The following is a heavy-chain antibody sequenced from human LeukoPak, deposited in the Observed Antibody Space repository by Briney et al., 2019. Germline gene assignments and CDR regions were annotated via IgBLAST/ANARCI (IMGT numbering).Heavy chain of an antibody. J-gene: IGHJ4*02. CDR1: RLTFNSNA. D-gene: IGHD3-22*01. Sequence: GGSLRLSCVVPRLTFNSNAMYWVRQAPGKGLEWVSGISVSGGSEYYADSVKGRFSVSRDNSKHTVYLQMNSLRAEDTAVYFCASHAHDYDSSGYFDSWGQGALVTVSS. V-gene: IGHV3-23*01. CDR3: ASHAHDYDSSGYFDS. CDR2: ISVSGGSE.